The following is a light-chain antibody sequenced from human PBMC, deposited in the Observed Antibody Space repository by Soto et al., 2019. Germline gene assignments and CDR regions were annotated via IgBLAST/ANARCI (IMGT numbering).Light chain of an antibody. CDR1: QSISSW. V-gene: IGKV1-5*03. CDR3: QEYNSYPWT. J-gene: IGKJ1*01. CDR2: KAS. Sequence: DIQMTQSPSTLSASVGDRVTITCRASQSISSWLAWYQQKPGKAPNLRIYKASSLESGVPSRFSGSASGTEFTLTISSLQPHDFAPYYCQEYNSYPWTFGQGTMVESK.